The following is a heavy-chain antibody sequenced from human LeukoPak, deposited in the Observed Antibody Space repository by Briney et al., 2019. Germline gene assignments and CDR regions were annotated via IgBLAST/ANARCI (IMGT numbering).Heavy chain of an antibody. Sequence: SETLSLTCAVYGGSFSGYYWSWIRQPPVKGLEWIGEINYSGSTNYNPSLKSRVTISVDTSKNQFSLKLSSVTAADTAVYYCARRGHMGMVRGYLDYWGQGTLVTVSS. CDR2: INYSGST. CDR1: GGSFSGYY. J-gene: IGHJ4*02. V-gene: IGHV4-34*01. CDR3: ARRGHMGMVRGYLDY. D-gene: IGHD3-10*01.